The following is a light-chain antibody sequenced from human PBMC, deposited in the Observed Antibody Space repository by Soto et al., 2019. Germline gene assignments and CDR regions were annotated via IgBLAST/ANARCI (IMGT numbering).Light chain of an antibody. Sequence: EIQVTQSASSLSVSVGDRVTITCRASQGIRNDLGWYQQKPGQAPKRLIYAASSLLSGVPSRFSGSGSETEFTLTISSLQPEDFATYYCQQRSKWPITFGQGTRLEIK. J-gene: IGKJ5*01. V-gene: IGKV1-17*01. CDR2: AAS. CDR1: QGIRND. CDR3: QQRSKWPIT.